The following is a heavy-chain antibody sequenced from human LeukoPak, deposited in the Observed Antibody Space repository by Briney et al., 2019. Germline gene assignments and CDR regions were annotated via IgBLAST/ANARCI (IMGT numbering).Heavy chain of an antibody. D-gene: IGHD2-2*01. CDR3: AGRGDPYCSSTSCAGLFDP. Sequence: PGGSLRLSCAASGFTFSSYAMHWVRQAPDKGLEWVAVISYDGSNKYYADSVKGRFTISRDNSKNTLYLQMNSLRAEDTAVYYCAGRGDPYCSSTSCAGLFDPWGQGTLVTVSS. CDR1: GFTFSSYA. J-gene: IGHJ5*02. CDR2: ISYDGSNK. V-gene: IGHV3-30*04.